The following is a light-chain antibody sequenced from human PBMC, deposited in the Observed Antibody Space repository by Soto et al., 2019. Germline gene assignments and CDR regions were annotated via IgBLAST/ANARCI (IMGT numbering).Light chain of an antibody. J-gene: IGKJ1*01. CDR1: QSLSINS. Sequence: EIVLTQSPGTLSLSPGERATLSCRASQSLSINSLAWYQQKPGQSPRLLVYGASTRDTGIPDRFSGSGSGTDFTLTISRLEPEDFAVYYCQQYGSSPQTCGQGTKVDIK. V-gene: IGKV3-20*01. CDR3: QQYGSSPQT. CDR2: GAS.